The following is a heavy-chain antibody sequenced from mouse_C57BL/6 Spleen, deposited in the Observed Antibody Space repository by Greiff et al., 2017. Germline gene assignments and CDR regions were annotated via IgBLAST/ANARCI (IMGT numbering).Heavy chain of an antibody. Sequence: QVQLQQSGPELVKPGASVKISCKASGYSFTSYYIPWVKQRSGQGLEWIGGIYPGSGNTKYNEKFKGKATMTADTSSSTAYMQRSSLTSEDSAVYYCARDEGSSYPYYAMDYSGQGTSVTVST. D-gene: IGHD1-1*01. V-gene: IGHV1-66*01. J-gene: IGHJ4*01. CDR1: GYSFTSYY. CDR2: IYPGSGNT. CDR3: ARDEGSSYPYYAMDY.